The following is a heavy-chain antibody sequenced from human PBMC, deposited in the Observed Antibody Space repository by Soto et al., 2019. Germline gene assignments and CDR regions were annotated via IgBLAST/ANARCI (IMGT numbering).Heavy chain of an antibody. CDR3: AGDPTYYYYGMDV. J-gene: IGHJ6*02. D-gene: IGHD1-1*01. Sequence: QVQLQESGPGLVKPSETLSLTCTVSGGSVSSGSYYWSWIRQPPGKGLEWIGYIYYSGSTNYNPSLKSRVTISVDTSKNQFSLKLSSVTAADTAVYYCAGDPTYYYYGMDVWGQGTTVTVSS. CDR1: GGSVSSGSYY. CDR2: IYYSGST. V-gene: IGHV4-61*01.